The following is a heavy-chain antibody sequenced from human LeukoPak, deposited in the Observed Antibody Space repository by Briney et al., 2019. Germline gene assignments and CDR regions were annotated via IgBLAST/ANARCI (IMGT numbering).Heavy chain of an antibody. CDR3: AREMVGEWELRGAGDFDY. CDR1: GFTFSSYS. D-gene: IGHD1-26*01. J-gene: IGHJ4*02. CDR2: IKQDGSEK. V-gene: IGHV3-7*01. Sequence: PGGSLRLSCAASGFTFSSYSMSWVRQAPGKGLEWVANIKQDGSEKYYVDSVKGRFTISRDNAKNSLYLQMNSLRAEDTAVYYCAREMVGEWELRGAGDFDYWGQGTLVTVSS.